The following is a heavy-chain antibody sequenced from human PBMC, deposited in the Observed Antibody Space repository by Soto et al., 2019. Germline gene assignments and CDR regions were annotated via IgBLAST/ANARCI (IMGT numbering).Heavy chain of an antibody. CDR2: IWYDGSNK. V-gene: IGHV3-33*01. CDR3: ARDIGGNWSDKGY. CDR1: GFSFSSYG. J-gene: IGHJ4*02. D-gene: IGHD1-1*01. Sequence: GGSLRLSCAASGFSFSSYGMHWVRQAPGKGLEWVAVIWYDGSNKYYADSVKGRFTISRDNSKNTLYLQMNSLRAEDTAVYYCARDIGGNWSDKGYSGQGTLVTVSS.